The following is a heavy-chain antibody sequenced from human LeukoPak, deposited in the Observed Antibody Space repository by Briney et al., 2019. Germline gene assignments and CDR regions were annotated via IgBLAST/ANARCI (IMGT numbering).Heavy chain of an antibody. CDR3: ALTWSIAATGFDY. J-gene: IGHJ4*02. CDR1: GFTFSSYS. Sequence: GGSLRLSCAASGFTFSSYSMNWVRQAPGKGLEWVSSISSSSSYIYYADSVKGRFTISRDNSKNTLYLQMNSLRAEDTAVYYCALTWSIAATGFDYWGQGTLVTVSS. D-gene: IGHD6-6*01. CDR2: ISSSSSYI. V-gene: IGHV3-21*04.